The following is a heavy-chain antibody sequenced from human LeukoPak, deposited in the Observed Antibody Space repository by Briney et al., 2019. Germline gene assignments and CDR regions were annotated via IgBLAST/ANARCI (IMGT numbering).Heavy chain of an antibody. CDR1: GGSFSGYY. CDR2: INHSGST. J-gene: IGHJ4*02. Sequence: TSETLSLTCAVYGGSFSGYYWSWIRQPPGKGLEWIGEINHSGSTNYNPSLKSRVTISVDTSKNQFSLKLSSVTAADTAVYYCATIEAVRFHYWGQGTLVTVSS. V-gene: IGHV4-34*01. CDR3: ATIEAVRFHY. D-gene: IGHD6-19*01.